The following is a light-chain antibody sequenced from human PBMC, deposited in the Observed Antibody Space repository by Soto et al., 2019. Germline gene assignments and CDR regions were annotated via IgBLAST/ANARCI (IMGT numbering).Light chain of an antibody. V-gene: IGKV3D-15*02. Sequence: EIVMTQSPVTLSVSPGERATLSCRASQFVSSNLAWYQQKPGQAPRLLIYGASTRATGIPARFSGSGSGTEFTLTISNLQSEDFAVYYCQQYDSSPITFGQGTRLEIK. CDR2: GAS. J-gene: IGKJ5*01. CDR1: QFVSSN. CDR3: QQYDSSPIT.